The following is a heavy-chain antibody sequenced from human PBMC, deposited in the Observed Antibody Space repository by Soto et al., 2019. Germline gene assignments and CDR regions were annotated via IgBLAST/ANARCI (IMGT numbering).Heavy chain of an antibody. CDR2: IYYSGST. CDR1: GGSISSSSYY. V-gene: IGHV4-39*01. J-gene: IGHJ5*02. D-gene: IGHD5-12*01. CDR3: SRLDRGLRTENWFEP. Sequence: PSETLSLTCTVSGGSISSSSYYWGWIRQPPGKGLEWTGSIYYSGSTYYNPSLKSRVTIPVDTSKNQFSLTLRSVTAAHPAVYYCSRLDRGLRTENWFEPVGQGTLDTVSS.